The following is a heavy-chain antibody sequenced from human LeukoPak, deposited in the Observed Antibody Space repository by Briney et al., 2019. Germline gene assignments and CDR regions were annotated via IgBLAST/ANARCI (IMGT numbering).Heavy chain of an antibody. J-gene: IGHJ6*02. CDR1: GYTFTSYG. D-gene: IGHD2-2*02. CDR2: ISAYHGNT. CDR3: ARDRTRYCSSTSCYRRHGMDV. V-gene: IGHV1-18*01. Sequence: ASVKVSCKASGYTFTSYGISWVRQAPGQELEWMGWISAYHGNTNYAPKLPGRVTMTTDTSTSTAYMELRSLRSDDTAVYYCARDRTRYCSSTSCYRRHGMDVWGQGTTVTVSS.